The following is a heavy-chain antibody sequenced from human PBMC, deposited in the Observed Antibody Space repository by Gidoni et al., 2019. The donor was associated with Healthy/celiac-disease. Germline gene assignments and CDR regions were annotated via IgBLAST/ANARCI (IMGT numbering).Heavy chain of an antibody. J-gene: IGHJ6*02. D-gene: IGHD3-3*01. CDR2: IIWNSGSI. CDR1: GFTFDDSA. Sequence: EVQLVESGGGLVQPGRSLRLSCAASGFTFDDSAMHWVRQAPGKGLEWVSGIIWNSGSIGYADSVKGRFTISRDNAKNSLYLQMNSLRAEDTALYYCAKDIGTYYDFRGYYYYGMDVWGQGTTVTVSS. V-gene: IGHV3-9*01. CDR3: AKDIGTYYDFRGYYYYGMDV.